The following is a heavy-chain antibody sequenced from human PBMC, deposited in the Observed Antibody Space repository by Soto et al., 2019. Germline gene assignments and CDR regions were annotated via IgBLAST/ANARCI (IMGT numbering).Heavy chain of an antibody. D-gene: IGHD6-13*01. V-gene: IGHV3-23*01. CDR3: AKHSWSDYYYYHMDV. Sequence: LSCAASGFTFSSYAMSWVRQAPGKGLEWVSGISASGGRTYYADSVRGRFTISRDNSKNTLYLQMNSLRAEDTAVYYCAKHSWSDYYYYHMDVWGQGTTVTVSS. J-gene: IGHJ6*02. CDR2: ISASGGRT. CDR1: GFTFSSYA.